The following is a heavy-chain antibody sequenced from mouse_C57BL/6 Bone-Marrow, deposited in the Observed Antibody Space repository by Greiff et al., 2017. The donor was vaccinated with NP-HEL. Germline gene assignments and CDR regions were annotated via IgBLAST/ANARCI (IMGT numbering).Heavy chain of an antibody. D-gene: IGHD1-1*01. CDR3: AKRGTVVPRYFDV. V-gene: IGHV2-5*01. CDR1: GFSLTSYG. CDR2: IWRGGST. Sequence: VQLVESGPGLVQPSQSLSITCTVSGFSLTSYGVHWVRQSPGKGLEWLGVIWRGGSTDYNAAFMSRLSITKDNSKSQVFFKMNSLQADDTAIYYCAKRGTVVPRYFDVWGTGTTVTVSS. J-gene: IGHJ1*03.